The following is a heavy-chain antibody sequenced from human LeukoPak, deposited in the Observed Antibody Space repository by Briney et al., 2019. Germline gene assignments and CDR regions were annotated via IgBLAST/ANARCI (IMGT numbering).Heavy chain of an antibody. Sequence: GGSLRLSCAASGFTFSSYAMHWVRKAPGKGLEWVAVISYDGSNKYYADSVKGRFTISRDNSKNTLYLQMNSLRAEDTAVYYCARDPRNYWGQGTLVTVSS. J-gene: IGHJ4*02. CDR3: ARDPRNY. V-gene: IGHV3-30-3*01. CDR2: ISYDGSNK. CDR1: GFTFSSYA.